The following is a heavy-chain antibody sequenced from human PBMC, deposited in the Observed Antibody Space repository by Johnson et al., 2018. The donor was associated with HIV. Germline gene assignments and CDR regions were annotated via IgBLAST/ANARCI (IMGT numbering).Heavy chain of an antibody. CDR2: IRYDGSNK. CDR1: GFTFSSYG. D-gene: IGHD3-22*01. CDR3: ARAVGSGYCWVLSEQPDAFDV. V-gene: IGHV3-30*02. J-gene: IGHJ3*01. Sequence: HVQLVESGGGVVQPGGSLRLSCAASGFTFSSYGMHWVRQAPGKGLEWVAFIRYDGSNKYYADSVKGRFTISRDNSKNTLYLQMNSLRAEDTAVYYCARAVGSGYCWVLSEQPDAFDVWGQGQWSPSLQ.